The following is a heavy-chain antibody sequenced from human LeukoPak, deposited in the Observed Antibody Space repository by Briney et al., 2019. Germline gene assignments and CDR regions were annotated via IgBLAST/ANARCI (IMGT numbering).Heavy chain of an antibody. V-gene: IGHV3-30*04. J-gene: IGHJ4*02. CDR2: ISYDGSNK. D-gene: IGHD3-3*01. Sequence: PGGSLRLSCVASGFTFSSYAMHWVRQAPGKGLEWVAVISYDGSNKYYADSVKGRFTISRDNSKNTLYLQMNSLRAEDTAVYYCARDSYSLLESLGYWGQGTLVTVSS. CDR1: GFTFSSYA. CDR3: ARDSYSLLESLGY.